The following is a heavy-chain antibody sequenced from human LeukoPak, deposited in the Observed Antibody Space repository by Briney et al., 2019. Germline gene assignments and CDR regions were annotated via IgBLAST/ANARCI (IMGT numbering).Heavy chain of an antibody. J-gene: IGHJ4*02. CDR3: AREEMATVTIDY. CDR1: GFTFSSYG. V-gene: IGHV3-33*01. D-gene: IGHD5-24*01. CDR2: IWYDGSNK. Sequence: GGSLRLSCAASGFTFSSYGMHWVRQAPGKGLEWVAVIWYDGSNKYYADSVKGRFTISRDNSKNTLYLQMNSLRAEDTAVYYCAREEMATVTIDYWGQGTLVTVSS.